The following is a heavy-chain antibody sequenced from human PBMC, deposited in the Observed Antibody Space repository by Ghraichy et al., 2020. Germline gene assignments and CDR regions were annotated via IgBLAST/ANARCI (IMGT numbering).Heavy chain of an antibody. CDR1: KFPFSNYD. V-gene: IGHV3-30*03. D-gene: IGHD3-16*01. J-gene: IGHJ6*02. Sequence: GGSLRLSCTASKFPFSNYDMPWVRQAPGKGLEWVALIFGDGQKKSSGDPVRGRFIISRDNSKNTVFLQMNSLRGEDTGVYYCARLIRDLGRHHFYGLDVWGQGTTVTVSS. CDR3: ARLIRDLGRHHFYGLDV. CDR2: IFGDGQKK.